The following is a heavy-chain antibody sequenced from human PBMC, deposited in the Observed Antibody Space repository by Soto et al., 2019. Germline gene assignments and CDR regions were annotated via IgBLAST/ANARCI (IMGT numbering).Heavy chain of an antibody. Sequence: SVKVSCKASGGTFSSSAISWVRQAPGQGLEWMGGIIPIFGTANYAQKFQGRVTITADESISTAYLQWSSLKASDTAMYYCASVGNDDETTYYGMDVWGQGTTVTVSS. CDR1: GGTFSSSA. CDR2: IIPIFGTA. J-gene: IGHJ6*02. CDR3: ASVGNDDETTYYGMDV. V-gene: IGHV1-69*13. D-gene: IGHD5-12*01.